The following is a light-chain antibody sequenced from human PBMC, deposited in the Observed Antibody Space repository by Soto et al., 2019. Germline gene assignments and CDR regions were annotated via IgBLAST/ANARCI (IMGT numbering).Light chain of an antibody. CDR3: QQYYSYPVT. CDR2: AAS. CDR1: QSVSSN. V-gene: IGKV3-15*01. J-gene: IGKJ1*01. Sequence: EIVMTQSPATLSVSPGERATLSCRASQSVSSNLAWYQQKPGQAPRLLIYAASTLQSGVPSRFSGSGSGTDFTLTISCLQSEDFATYYCQQYYSYPVTFGQGTKVDIK.